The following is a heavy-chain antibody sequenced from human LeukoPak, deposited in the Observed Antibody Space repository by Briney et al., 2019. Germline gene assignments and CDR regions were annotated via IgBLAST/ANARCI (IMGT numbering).Heavy chain of an antibody. Sequence: SQTLSLTCTVSGGSISSGSYYWSWIRQPAGKGLEWIGRIYTSGSTNYNPSLKSRVTISVDTSKNQFSLKLSSVTAADTAVYYCARALDCSSTSCRYYYMDVWGKGTTVTVSS. CDR1: GGSISSGSYY. J-gene: IGHJ6*03. CDR2: IYTSGST. V-gene: IGHV4-61*02. D-gene: IGHD2-2*01. CDR3: ARALDCSSTSCRYYYMDV.